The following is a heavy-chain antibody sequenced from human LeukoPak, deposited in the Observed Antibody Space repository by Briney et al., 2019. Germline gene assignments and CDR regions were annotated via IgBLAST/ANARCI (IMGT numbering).Heavy chain of an antibody. Sequence: ASVKVSCKASGNTLTSYDINWVREAPGQGLEWMGWMNPLSGNTGYAQKFRGRVTMTRNTSISTAYMELSSLRSEDTAVYYCARLKVLWSRYYYYGMDVWGQGTTVTVSS. CDR3: ARLKVLWSRYYYYGMDV. CDR1: GNTLTSYD. J-gene: IGHJ6*02. CDR2: MNPLSGNT. V-gene: IGHV1-8*01. D-gene: IGHD5-18*01.